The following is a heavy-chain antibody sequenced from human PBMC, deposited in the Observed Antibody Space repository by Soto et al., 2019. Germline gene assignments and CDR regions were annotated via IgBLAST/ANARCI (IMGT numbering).Heavy chain of an antibody. CDR3: ARYGGNQNVQLNWFDP. Sequence: SETLSLTCTVSGGSISSYYWSWIRQPPGKGLEWIGYIYYSGSTNYNPSLKSRVTISVDTSKNQFSLKLSSVTAADTAVYYCARYGGNQNVQLNWFDPWGQGTLVTVSS. CDR1: GGSISSYY. D-gene: IGHD2-15*01. CDR2: IYYSGST. J-gene: IGHJ5*02. V-gene: IGHV4-59*01.